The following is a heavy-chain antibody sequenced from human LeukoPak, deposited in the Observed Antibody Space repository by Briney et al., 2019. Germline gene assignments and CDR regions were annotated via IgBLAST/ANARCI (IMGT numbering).Heavy chain of an antibody. CDR3: AKSSPIAAAGEVSDF. Sequence: GGSLRLSRAASGFTFSSYPMCGVRQAPGKGLEWLSAISGSGGSRYYAGSLKGRFTISRDNSKSTLYLQMNSLRDEDTAVYYCAKSSPIAAAGEVSDFWGQGTLVAVSS. CDR1: GFTFSSYP. V-gene: IGHV3-23*01. CDR2: ISGSGGSR. D-gene: IGHD6-13*01. J-gene: IGHJ4*02.